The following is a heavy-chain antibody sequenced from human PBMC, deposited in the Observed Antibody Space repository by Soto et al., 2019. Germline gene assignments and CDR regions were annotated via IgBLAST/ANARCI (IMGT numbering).Heavy chain of an antibody. J-gene: IGHJ4*02. CDR3: ARDLLYYYDSSGPVF. CDR2: INPSGGST. V-gene: IGHV1-46*01. D-gene: IGHD3-22*01. Sequence: ASVKVSCKASGYTFTIYYMHWVLQAPGQGLEWMGIINPSGGSTSYAQKFQGRVTMTRDTSTSTVYMELSSLRSEDTAVYYCARDLLYYYDSSGPVFWGQGTLVTVSS. CDR1: GYTFTIYY.